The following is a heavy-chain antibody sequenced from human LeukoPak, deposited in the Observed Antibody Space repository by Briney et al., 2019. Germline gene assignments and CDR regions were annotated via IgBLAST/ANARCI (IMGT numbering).Heavy chain of an antibody. CDR1: GGSFRGYY. V-gene: IGHV4-34*01. CDR3: ATYGELNAFDI. CDR2: INHSGST. J-gene: IGHJ3*02. Sequence: PSETLSLTCAVYGGSFRGYYWSWIRQPPGKGLEWIGKINHSGSTNYNPSLKSRVTISVDTSKNQFSLKLSCVTAADTAVYYCATYGELNAFDIWGQGTMVTVSS. D-gene: IGHD1-26*01.